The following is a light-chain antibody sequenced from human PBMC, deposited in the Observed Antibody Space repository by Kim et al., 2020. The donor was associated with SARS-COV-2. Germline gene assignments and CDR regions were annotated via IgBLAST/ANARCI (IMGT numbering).Light chain of an antibody. Sequence: EIVLTQSPATLSLSPGERATLSCRASQRISTYLAWYQQIPGQAPRLLIYDASSRAAGVPARFSGSGSGTEFTLTINNLEPEDFAVYYCQERSDRPPYTFGQGTKLEIK. V-gene: IGKV3-11*01. J-gene: IGKJ2*01. CDR1: QRISTY. CDR2: DAS. CDR3: QERSDRPPYT.